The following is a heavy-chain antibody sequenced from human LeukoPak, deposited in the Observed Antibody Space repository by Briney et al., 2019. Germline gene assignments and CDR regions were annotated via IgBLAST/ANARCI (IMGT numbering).Heavy chain of an antibody. CDR1: GSCLTTYS. CDR2: IYPGDSDT. V-gene: IGHV5-51*01. D-gene: IGHD2-2*01. J-gene: IGHJ4*02. CDR3: ARRQGCSSSSCPPDY. Sequence: GQSLKISCRGSGSCLTTYSIGWVRQMARKGLEWVGSIYPGDSDTRYTPSFQGQVTMSADKSINTAYLQWSSLRASDTAMYYCARRQGCSSSSCPPDYWGQGTLVTVSP.